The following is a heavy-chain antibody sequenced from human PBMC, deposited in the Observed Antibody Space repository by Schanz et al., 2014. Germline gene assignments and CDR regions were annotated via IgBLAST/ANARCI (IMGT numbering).Heavy chain of an antibody. CDR3: AKDLHSNSGNYYSYYFDS. CDR1: GFTFSDHF. Sequence: VQLLESGGALVRPGGSLRLSCAASGFTFSDHFMDWVRQAPGKGLEWVAVISDDGSGKYSADSVKGRFTISRDNSKNSVSLQMDSLRPEDTAVYFCAKDLHSNSGNYYSYYFDSWGPGALVTVSS. CDR2: ISDDGSGK. J-gene: IGHJ4*02. V-gene: IGHV3-30*18. D-gene: IGHD3-10*01.